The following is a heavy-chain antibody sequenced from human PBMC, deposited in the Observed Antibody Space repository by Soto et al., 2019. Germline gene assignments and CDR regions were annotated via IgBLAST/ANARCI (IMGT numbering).Heavy chain of an antibody. CDR3: ARRGGPADF. V-gene: IGHV4-39*01. CDR2: IYFGGST. CDR1: GGSISSSTYY. Sequence: LQLQESGPGLVKPSETLSLTCTVSGGSISSSTYYWGWIRQPPGKGLEWIGSIYFGGSTYYNPSLKSRVTVSVATSKSQFSLKLSSVTAADTAVYYCARRGGPADFWGQGTLVTVSS. J-gene: IGHJ4*02. D-gene: IGHD2-15*01.